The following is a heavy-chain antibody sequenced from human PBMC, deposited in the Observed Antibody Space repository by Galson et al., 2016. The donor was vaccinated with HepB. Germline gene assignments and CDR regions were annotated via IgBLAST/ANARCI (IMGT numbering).Heavy chain of an antibody. D-gene: IGHD5-12*01. J-gene: IGHJ1*01. CDR1: GFPFSQYN. V-gene: IGHV3-21*01. CDR3: VREPVRYSGYDFGYFGH. Sequence: SLRLSCAASGFPFSQYNMNWVRQAPGKGLEWVSFISSSSSYIYYVDSVKGRFTISRDNAKNSLYLQMDSLRAEDAAVYYCVREPVRYSGYDFGYFGHWGQGTLVTVSS. CDR2: ISSSSSYI.